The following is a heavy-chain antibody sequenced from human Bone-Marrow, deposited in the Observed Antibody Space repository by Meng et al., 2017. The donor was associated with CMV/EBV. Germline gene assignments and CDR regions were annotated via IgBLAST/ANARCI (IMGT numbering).Heavy chain of an antibody. CDR2: ISSSSSAI. CDR3: ARDRGSIGY. J-gene: IGHJ4*02. CDR1: GFTFSSYS. Sequence: GGSLRLSCAASGFTFSSYSMNWVRQAPGKGLEWVSYISSSSSAIYYADSVKGRFTISRDNAKNSLYLQMNSLRAEDTAVYYCARDRGSIGYWGQGTLVNVSS. D-gene: IGHD3-10*01. V-gene: IGHV3-48*04.